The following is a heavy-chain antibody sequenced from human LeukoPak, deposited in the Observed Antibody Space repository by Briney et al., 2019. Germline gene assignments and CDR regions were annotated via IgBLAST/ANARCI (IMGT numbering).Heavy chain of an antibody. Sequence: GGSLRLSCAASGFTFDDYGMSWVRQAPGKGLEWVSGINWNGGSTGYADSVKGRFTISRDNSKNTLYLQMNSLRAEDTAVYYCAKGHARWELLGGFDYWGQGTLVTVSS. D-gene: IGHD1-26*01. J-gene: IGHJ4*02. CDR2: INWNGGST. CDR1: GFTFDDYG. V-gene: IGHV3-20*04. CDR3: AKGHARWELLGGFDY.